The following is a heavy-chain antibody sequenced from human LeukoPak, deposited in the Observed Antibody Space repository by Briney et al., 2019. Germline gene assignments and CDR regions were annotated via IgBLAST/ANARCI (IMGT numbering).Heavy chain of an antibody. J-gene: IGHJ3*02. CDR1: GFTFSSYG. CDR3: AKLPVEMATIFAFDI. V-gene: IGHV3-30*18. CDR2: ISYDGSNK. D-gene: IGHD5-24*01. Sequence: PGRSLRLSCAASGFTFSSYGMHWVRQAPGKGLEWVAVISYDGSNKYYADSVKGRLTISRDNSKNTLYLQMNSLRAEDTAVYYCAKLPVEMATIFAFDIWGQGTMVTVSS.